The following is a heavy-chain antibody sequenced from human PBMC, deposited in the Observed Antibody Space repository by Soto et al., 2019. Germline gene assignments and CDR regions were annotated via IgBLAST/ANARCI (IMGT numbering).Heavy chain of an antibody. Sequence: EVQLVETGGGLIQPGGSLRLSCAASGFTVSNNWMSWVRQAPGKGLEWVSLIYSGGSAFYTDSVKGRFIISRDNSKNTLYLHMNSLRVEDTAVYYCAFITTPFRWGQGTTVTVSS. CDR3: AFITTPFR. CDR1: GFTVSNNW. D-gene: IGHD1-1*01. V-gene: IGHV3-53*02. CDR2: IYSGGSA. J-gene: IGHJ6*02.